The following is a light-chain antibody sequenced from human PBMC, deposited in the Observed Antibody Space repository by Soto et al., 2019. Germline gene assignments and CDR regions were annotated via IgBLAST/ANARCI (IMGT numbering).Light chain of an antibody. V-gene: IGKV1-27*01. J-gene: IGKJ1*01. CDR1: RGIDNS. CDR2: SAS. CDR3: VTPKICPWT. Sequence: DIQMTQSPSSLSASVRDRVTITCRASRGIDNSLAWYQQRPGKVPRLLIFSASTLESVVPSRFSGSGSGTDFTLTIDSLQPEDAATYYCVTPKICPWTFGHGTKVEIK.